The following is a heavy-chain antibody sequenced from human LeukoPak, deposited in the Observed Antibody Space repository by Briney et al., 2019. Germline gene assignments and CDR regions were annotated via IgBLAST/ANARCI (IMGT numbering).Heavy chain of an antibody. CDR2: IIPIFGTA. CDR3: ARGGRYCSSTSCYFPWAFDY. V-gene: IGHV1-69*13. Sequence: SVKVSCKASGGTFSSYAISWVRQAPGQGLEWMGGIIPIFGTANYAQKFRGRVTITAGESTSTAHMELSSLRSEDTAVYYCARGGRYCSSTSCYFPWAFDYWGQGTLVTVSS. D-gene: IGHD2-2*01. CDR1: GGTFSSYA. J-gene: IGHJ4*02.